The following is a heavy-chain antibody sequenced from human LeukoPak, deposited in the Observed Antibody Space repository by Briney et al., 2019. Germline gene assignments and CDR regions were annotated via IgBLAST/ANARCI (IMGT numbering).Heavy chain of an antibody. V-gene: IGHV7-4-1*02. CDR3: ARSRGIVVVPAARQYNWFDP. Sequence: ASVKVSCKASGYTFIGYYIHWVRQAPGQGLEWMGWINTNTGDPTYAQGFTGRFVFSLDTSVSTAYLQISSLKAEDTAVYYCARSRGIVVVPAARQYNWFDPWGQGILVTVSS. J-gene: IGHJ5*02. CDR1: GYTFIGYY. CDR2: INTNTGDP. D-gene: IGHD2-2*01.